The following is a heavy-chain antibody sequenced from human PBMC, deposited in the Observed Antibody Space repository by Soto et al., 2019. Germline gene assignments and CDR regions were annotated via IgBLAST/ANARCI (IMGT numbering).Heavy chain of an antibody. V-gene: IGHV3-30*18. CDR2: VSKDGSST. J-gene: IGHJ4*02. Sequence: QVQLVQSGGRVVKAGRSLRLSCTASGFIFSGSGMHWFLQAPGKGLEWVAAVSKDGSSTYYADSVKGRFTISRENSKNTLYLQMNSLRTHDTAMYYCAQDDPWPWGQVTLVTVSS. CDR3: AQDDPWP. CDR1: GFIFSGSG.